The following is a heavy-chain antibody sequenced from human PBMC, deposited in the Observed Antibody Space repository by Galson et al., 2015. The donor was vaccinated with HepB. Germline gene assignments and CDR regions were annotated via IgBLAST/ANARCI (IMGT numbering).Heavy chain of an antibody. Sequence: SLRLSCAASGAFVSSYYMNWVRQAPGTGLEWVSCIDTRGVVRYVDSVKGRFTISRDSSKNTLDLPVNNLGAEDTAAYFCARDRGYFDLWGRGTLVTVSS. J-gene: IGHJ2*01. CDR2: IDTRGVV. CDR3: ARDRGYFDL. CDR1: GAFVSSYY. V-gene: IGHV3-66*01.